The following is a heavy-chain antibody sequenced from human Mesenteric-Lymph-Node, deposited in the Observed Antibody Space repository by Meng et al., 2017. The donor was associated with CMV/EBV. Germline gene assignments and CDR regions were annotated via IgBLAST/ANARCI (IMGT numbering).Heavy chain of an antibody. V-gene: IGHV1-69*10. D-gene: IGHD3-22*01. CDR2: IIPILGIA. CDR3: ARAPYYYDSSGPFDY. J-gene: IGHJ4*02. Sequence: SVKVSCKASGGTFSSYAISWVRQAPGQGLEWMGGIIPILGIANYAQKFQGRITITTDESTSTAYMELSSLRSEDTAVYYCARAPYYYDSSGPFDYWGQGTLVTVSS. CDR1: GGTFSSYA.